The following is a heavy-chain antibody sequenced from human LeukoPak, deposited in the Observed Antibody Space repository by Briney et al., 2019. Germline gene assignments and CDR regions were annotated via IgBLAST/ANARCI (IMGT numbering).Heavy chain of an antibody. CDR2: IKQDGSEK. D-gene: IGHD4-17*01. CDR3: ARDETTVTGGAGDY. Sequence: PGGSLRLSCAASGFTFSSYWMSGVRQAPGKGLEWVANIKQDGSEKYYVDSVKGRFTISRDNAKNSLYLQMNSLRAEDTAVYYCARDETTVTGGAGDYWGQGTLVTVSS. J-gene: IGHJ4*02. CDR1: GFTFSSYW. V-gene: IGHV3-7*01.